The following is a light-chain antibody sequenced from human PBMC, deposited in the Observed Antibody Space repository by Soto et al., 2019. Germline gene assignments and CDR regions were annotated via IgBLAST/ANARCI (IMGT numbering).Light chain of an antibody. Sequence: AIQVTQSPSSLSSSVGDTVTITCRASQGVSSAFAWYQQKPGQVPRLLIYDVFNLQSGVPSRFSGSGSGTDFTLTSSRLQHEDFATYYCQQLETYPLTFGQGTRLEVK. CDR3: QQLETYPLT. V-gene: IGKV1-13*02. CDR2: DVF. J-gene: IGKJ5*01. CDR1: QGVSSA.